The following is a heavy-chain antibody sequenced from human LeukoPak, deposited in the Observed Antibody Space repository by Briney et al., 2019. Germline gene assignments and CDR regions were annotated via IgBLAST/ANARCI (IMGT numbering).Heavy chain of an antibody. Sequence: SVKVSCKASGGTFSSYTISWVRQAPGQGLEWMGRIIPILGIANYAQKFQGRVTVTADKSTSTAYMELSSLRSEDTAVYYCARGYSNYVGYFDYRGQGTLVTVSS. CDR1: GGTFSSYT. V-gene: IGHV1-69*02. J-gene: IGHJ4*02. D-gene: IGHD4-11*01. CDR2: IIPILGIA. CDR3: ARGYSNYVGYFDY.